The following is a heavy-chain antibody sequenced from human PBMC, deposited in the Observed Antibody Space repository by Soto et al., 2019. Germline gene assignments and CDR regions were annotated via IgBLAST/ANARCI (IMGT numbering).Heavy chain of an antibody. CDR1: GFSVGGDY. CDR2: FYAGDGT. Sequence: EVQLVESGGGLVQPGGSLRLSCAASGFSVGGDYLSWVRLTPGKGLTWGSGFYAGDGTYYSDSVRGRFTLSRDTSRNTMSLLMDSLRVEDTAVYDCARGSIRGSSSSFDSWGQGTLVTVSS. CDR3: ARGSIRGSSSSFDS. D-gene: IGHD6-13*01. V-gene: IGHV3-66*01. J-gene: IGHJ4*02.